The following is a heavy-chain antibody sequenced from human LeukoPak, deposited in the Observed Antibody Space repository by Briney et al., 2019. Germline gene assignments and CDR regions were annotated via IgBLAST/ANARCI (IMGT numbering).Heavy chain of an antibody. CDR1: GFTFSTYY. D-gene: IGHD6-6*01. V-gene: IGHV3-21*01. CDR2: ITGSSSYI. CDR3: ARRFSSSPYFDY. Sequence: GGSLSLSCAASGFTFSTYYMNWVRQAPGKRLEWVSFITGSSSYIYYTDSVKGRFTISRDNAKNSLFLQMNSLRDEDTAVYYCARRFSSSPYFDYWGQGTLVTVSS. J-gene: IGHJ4*02.